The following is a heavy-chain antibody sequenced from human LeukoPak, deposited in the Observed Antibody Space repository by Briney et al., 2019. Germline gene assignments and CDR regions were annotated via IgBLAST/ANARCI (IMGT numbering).Heavy chain of an antibody. Sequence: GGSLRLSCAASGFTFSSYAMHWVRQAPGKGLEWVAVISYDGSNKYYADSVKGRFTISRDNSKNTLYLQMNSLRAEDTAVYYCARDREVWFGEYPPLGMDVWGQGTTVTVSS. V-gene: IGHV3-30-3*01. CDR1: GFTFSSYA. CDR2: ISYDGSNK. CDR3: ARDREVWFGEYPPLGMDV. D-gene: IGHD3-10*01. J-gene: IGHJ6*02.